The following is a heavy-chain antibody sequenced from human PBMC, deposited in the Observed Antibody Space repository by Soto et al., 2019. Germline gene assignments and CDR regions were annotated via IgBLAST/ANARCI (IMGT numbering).Heavy chain of an antibody. CDR3: ASFWIYYDSSGREFDP. Sequence: LRLSCAASGFTFSDYYMTWIRQAPGKGLEWVSYISSSGTTIYYADSVKGRFTISRDNAKNSVYLQMNSLRAEDTAVYYCASFWIYYDSSGREFDPWGQGTLVTVSS. CDR1: GFTFSDYY. CDR2: ISSSGTTI. D-gene: IGHD3-22*01. V-gene: IGHV3-11*04. J-gene: IGHJ5*02.